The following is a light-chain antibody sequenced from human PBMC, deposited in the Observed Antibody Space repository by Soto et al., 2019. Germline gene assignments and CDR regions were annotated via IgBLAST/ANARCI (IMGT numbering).Light chain of an antibody. CDR1: QSISSS. J-gene: IGKJ1*01. CDR2: KAS. CDR3: QQYNSYLT. V-gene: IGKV1-5*03. Sequence: DIQMTQSPSTLSASVGDRVTITCRASQSISSSLAWYQQKPGKAPKLMIHKASSLESGVPSRFSGSGSGTEFSLTISSLQPDDVATYYCQQYNSYLTFGQGTKVEIK.